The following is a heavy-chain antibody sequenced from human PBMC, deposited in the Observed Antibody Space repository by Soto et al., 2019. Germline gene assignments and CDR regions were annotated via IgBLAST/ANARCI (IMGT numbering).Heavy chain of an antibody. Sequence: EVQVLESGGGLVQPGGSLRLSCAASGFTFNNYAMSWVRQAPGQGLEWVSGITGSGDRTDYADSVKGRFTISRDNSKNMLYLQMNSLRAEDKAVYYCARDSSGSSSPPYWGQGTLVTVSS. D-gene: IGHD1-26*01. CDR1: GFTFNNYA. CDR3: ARDSSGSSSPPY. CDR2: ITGSGDRT. J-gene: IGHJ4*02. V-gene: IGHV3-23*01.